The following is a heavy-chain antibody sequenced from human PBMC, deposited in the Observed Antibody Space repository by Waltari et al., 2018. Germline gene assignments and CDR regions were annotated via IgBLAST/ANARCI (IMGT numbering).Heavy chain of an antibody. J-gene: IGHJ4*02. V-gene: IGHV3-23*01. D-gene: IGHD1-1*01. CDR1: AFPFSGYA. CDR3: ARGSGYFFDY. CDR2: VGSGGST. Sequence: EVQLLESGGGLVQPGGSLRLSCAASAFPFSGYAMGWVRQAPGKGLEWVATVGSGGSTYYADSVKGRFTISKDSPQNTLYLQMSSLRAEDTAVYYCARGSGYFFDYWGQGTLVTVSS.